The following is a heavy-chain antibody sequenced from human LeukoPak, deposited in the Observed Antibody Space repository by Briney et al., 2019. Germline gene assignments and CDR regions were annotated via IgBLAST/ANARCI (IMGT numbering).Heavy chain of an antibody. V-gene: IGHV4-39*01. CDR1: GDSISSSSYY. D-gene: IGHD6-19*01. CDR2: IYYSGST. Sequence: SETLSLTCTVSGDSISSSSYYWGWIRQPPGTGLEWIGSIYYSGSTYYNPSLKSRVTISVDTSKNQFSLKLSSVTAADTAVYYCARHEVSGWYLYRPKPEYFQHWGQGTLVTVSS. J-gene: IGHJ1*01. CDR3: ARHEVSGWYLYRPKPEYFQH.